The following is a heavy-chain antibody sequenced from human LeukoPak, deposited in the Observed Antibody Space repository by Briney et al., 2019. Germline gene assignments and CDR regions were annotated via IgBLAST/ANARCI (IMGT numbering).Heavy chain of an antibody. CDR1: GGSISSYY. V-gene: IGHV4-59*01. D-gene: IGHD6-19*01. CDR2: IYYSGST. CDR3: ARGGSSGWLNWFDP. J-gene: IGHJ5*02. Sequence: PSETLSLTCTVSGGSISSYYWSWIRQPPGKGLEWIGYIYYSGSTNYNPSLKSRVTISVDTSKNQFPLKLSSVTAADTAVYYCARGGSSGWLNWFDPWGQGTLVTVSS.